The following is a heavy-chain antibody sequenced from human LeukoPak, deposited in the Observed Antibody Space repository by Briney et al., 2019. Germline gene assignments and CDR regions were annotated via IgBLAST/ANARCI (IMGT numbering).Heavy chain of an antibody. Sequence: GGSLRLSCAASGFTFSSYAMHWVRQAPGKGLEWVAVISYDGSNKYYADSVKGRFTISRDNAKNSLYLQMNSLRDEDTAVYYCARVGGSIAVAGGFDYWGQGTLVTVSS. CDR2: ISYDGSNK. V-gene: IGHV3-30-3*01. J-gene: IGHJ4*02. D-gene: IGHD6-19*01. CDR3: ARVGGSIAVAGGFDY. CDR1: GFTFSSYA.